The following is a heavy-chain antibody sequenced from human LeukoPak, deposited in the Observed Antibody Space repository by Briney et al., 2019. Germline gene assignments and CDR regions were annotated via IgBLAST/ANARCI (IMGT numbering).Heavy chain of an antibody. CDR1: GGSISSYY. D-gene: IGHD3-3*02. V-gene: IGHV4-59*12. Sequence: PSETLSLTCTVSGGSISSYYWSWIRQPPGKGLEWIGYIYYSGSTYYNPSLKSRVTISVDTSKNQFSLKLSSVTAADTAVYYCATISMSSPVDYWGQGTLVTVSS. CDR2: IYYSGST. CDR3: ATISMSSPVDY. J-gene: IGHJ4*02.